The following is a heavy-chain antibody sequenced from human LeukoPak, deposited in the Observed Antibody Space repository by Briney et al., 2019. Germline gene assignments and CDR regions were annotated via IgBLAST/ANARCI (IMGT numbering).Heavy chain of an antibody. V-gene: IGHV1-8*01. D-gene: IGHD1-14*01. Sequence: ASVKVSCKDSGYTFTSYDINWVRQAPGQGLEWMGWMNPNSGNTGYAQKFQGRVTMTRNTSISTAYMELSSLRSEDTAVYYCARDRDPGPFDYWGQGTLVTVSS. CDR2: MNPNSGNT. CDR3: ARDRDPGPFDY. CDR1: GYTFTSYD. J-gene: IGHJ4*02.